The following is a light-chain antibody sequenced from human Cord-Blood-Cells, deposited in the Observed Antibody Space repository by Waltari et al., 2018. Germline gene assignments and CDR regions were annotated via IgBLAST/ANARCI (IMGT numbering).Light chain of an antibody. V-gene: IGKV3-11*01. CDR1: QGVSSY. Sequence: EIGLTQSPATLSLSPGANATLSCRASQGVSSYLAWYQQKPGQAPRLLISDASNRATGIPARFSGSGSGTDFTLTISSLEPEDFAVYYCQQRSNWPPMYTFGQGTKLEIK. CDR3: QQRSNWPPMYT. CDR2: DAS. J-gene: IGKJ2*01.